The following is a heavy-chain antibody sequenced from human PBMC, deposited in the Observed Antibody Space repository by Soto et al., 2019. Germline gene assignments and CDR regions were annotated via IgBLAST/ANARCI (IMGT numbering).Heavy chain of an antibody. V-gene: IGHV3-30*18. D-gene: IGHD2-21*02. CDR3: AKDRAAILYYFDY. CDR1: GFTFSSYG. Sequence: QVQLVESGGGVVQPERSLRLSCAASGFTFSSYGMHWVRQAPGKGLEWVAVISYDGSNKYYADSVKGRFTISRDNSKNTLYLQMNSLRAEDTAVYYCAKDRAAILYYFDYWGQGTLVTVSS. CDR2: ISYDGSNK. J-gene: IGHJ4*02.